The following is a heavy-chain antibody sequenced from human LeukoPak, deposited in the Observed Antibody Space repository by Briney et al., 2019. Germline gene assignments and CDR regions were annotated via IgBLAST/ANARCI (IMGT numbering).Heavy chain of an antibody. CDR3: ARGMGSSWYLYCYYMDV. D-gene: IGHD6-13*01. Sequence: GGSLRLSCAASGFTFSSYAMHWVRQAPGKGLEWVAVISYDGSNKYYADSVKGRFTISRDNSKNTLYLQMNSLRAEDTAVYYCARGMGSSWYLYCYYMDVWGKGTTVTVSS. V-gene: IGHV3-30*04. CDR2: ISYDGSNK. J-gene: IGHJ6*03. CDR1: GFTFSSYA.